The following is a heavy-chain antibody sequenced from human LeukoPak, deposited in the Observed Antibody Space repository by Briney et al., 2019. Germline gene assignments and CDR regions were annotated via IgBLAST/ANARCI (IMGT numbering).Heavy chain of an antibody. CDR1: GFTFSTSW. J-gene: IGHJ4*02. CDR2: IWYDGSNK. CDR3: ARDINSIFDY. D-gene: IGHD2/OR15-2a*01. Sequence: GGSLRLSCAASGFTFSTSWMSWVRQVPGKGLEWVAVIWYDGSNKYYADSVKGRFTISRDNSKNTLYLQMNSLRAEDTAVYYCARDINSIFDYWGQGTLVTVSS. V-gene: IGHV3-33*08.